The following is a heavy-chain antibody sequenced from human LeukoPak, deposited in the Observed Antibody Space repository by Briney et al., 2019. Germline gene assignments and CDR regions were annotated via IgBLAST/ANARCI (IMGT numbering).Heavy chain of an antibody. V-gene: IGHV3-30*04. D-gene: IGHD1-7*01. J-gene: IGHJ3*02. CDR3: ARSWGYNWNYQPSLAGAFDI. CDR2: ISYDGSNK. Sequence: PGGSLRLSCAASRFTFSSYTMHWVRQAPGKGLEWVAIISYDGSNKYYADSVKGRFTISRDNSKNTLYLQMNSLRAEDTAVYYCARSWGYNWNYQPSLAGAFDIWGQGTMVTVSS. CDR1: RFTFSSYT.